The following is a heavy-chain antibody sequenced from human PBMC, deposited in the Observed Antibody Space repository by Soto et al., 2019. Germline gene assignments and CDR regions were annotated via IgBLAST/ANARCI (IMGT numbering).Heavy chain of an antibody. CDR2: IYYSGST. D-gene: IGHD6-6*01. CDR3: ARGGGIRSIAARLLVGEAFDI. J-gene: IGHJ3*02. V-gene: IGHV4-59*01. Sequence: SETLSLTCTVSGGSISSYYWSWIRQPPGKGLEWIGYIYYSGSTNYNPSLKSRVTISVDTSKNQFSLKLSSVTAADTAVYYCARGGGIRSIAARLLVGEAFDIWGQGTMVTVSS. CDR1: GGSISSYY.